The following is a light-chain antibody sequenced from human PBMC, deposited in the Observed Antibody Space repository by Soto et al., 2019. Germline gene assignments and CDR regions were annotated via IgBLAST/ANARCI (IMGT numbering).Light chain of an antibody. Sequence: EIVLTQSPGTLSLSPGERATLSCRASQSVTSSYLAWYQQKPGQAPRLLIYAASSRATGIPDRFSGSESGTDFTLTISRLEPEDFAMYYCQQYGYSPTFGGGTKVDIK. CDR1: QSVTSSY. J-gene: IGKJ4*01. V-gene: IGKV3-20*01. CDR3: QQYGYSPT. CDR2: AAS.